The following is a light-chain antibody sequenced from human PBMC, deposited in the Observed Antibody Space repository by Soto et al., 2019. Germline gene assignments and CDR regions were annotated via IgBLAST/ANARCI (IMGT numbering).Light chain of an antibody. Sequence: DIQMTQSPSSLSASVGDRVTITCRASQSVNDYLAWYQQKPGKSPKVLIYDASTLESGVPSRFSGSGSGTEFTLTISGLQADDFATYYCQQYSSHRTFGQGTKVDIK. CDR2: DAS. V-gene: IGKV1-5*01. J-gene: IGKJ1*01. CDR1: QSVNDY. CDR3: QQYSSHRT.